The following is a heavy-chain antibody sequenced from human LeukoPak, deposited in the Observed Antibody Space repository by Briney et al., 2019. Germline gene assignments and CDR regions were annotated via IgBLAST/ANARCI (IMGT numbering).Heavy chain of an antibody. CDR3: AKGGSSGWQTEFDY. D-gene: IGHD6-19*01. V-gene: IGHV3-64*04. CDR2: ISGSGTGYST. CDR1: GFTFSIYT. Sequence: PGGSLRLSCSASGFTFSIYTMYWVRQAPGKGLEYVSTISGSGTGYSTYYADSVKGRFTISRDNSKNTLYLQMNSLRAEDTAVYYCAKGGSSGWQTEFDYWGQGTLVTVSS. J-gene: IGHJ4*02.